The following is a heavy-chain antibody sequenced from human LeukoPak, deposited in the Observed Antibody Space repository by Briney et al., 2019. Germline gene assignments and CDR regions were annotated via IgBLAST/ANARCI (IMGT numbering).Heavy chain of an antibody. CDR3: AKEVVAAAGTAFDY. CDR2: ISAGGTST. Sequence: GGSLRLSCAVSGFTFSSYAMSWVRQAPGKGLEWVSAISAGGTSTYYADSVKGRFTISRDNSKNTLYLQMNSLRAEDTAVYYCAKEVVAAAGTAFDYWGQGTLVTVSS. D-gene: IGHD6-13*01. CDR1: GFTFSSYA. V-gene: IGHV3-23*01. J-gene: IGHJ4*02.